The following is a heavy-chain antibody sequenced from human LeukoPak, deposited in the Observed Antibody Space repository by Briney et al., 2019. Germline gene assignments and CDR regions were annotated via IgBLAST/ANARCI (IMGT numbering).Heavy chain of an antibody. D-gene: IGHD3-3*01. J-gene: IGHJ4*02. Sequence: PGRSLRLSCAASGFTFSSYGMHWVRQAPGKGLEWVAVISYDGSNKYYADSVKGRFTISRDNSKNTLYLQMNSLRAGDTAVYYCAKSTFDDFWSGALDYWGQGTLVTVSS. CDR1: GFTFSSYG. V-gene: IGHV3-30*18. CDR2: ISYDGSNK. CDR3: AKSTFDDFWSGALDY.